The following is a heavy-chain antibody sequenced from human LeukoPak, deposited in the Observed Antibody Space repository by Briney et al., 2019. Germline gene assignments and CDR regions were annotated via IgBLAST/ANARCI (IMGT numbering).Heavy chain of an antibody. CDR3: IRTLIVATSPYMDV. V-gene: IGHV3-74*01. CDR1: GFTFSSYW. CDR2: VNSDGTGT. J-gene: IGHJ6*03. D-gene: IGHD5-12*01. Sequence: PGGSLRLSCAASGFTFSSYWMHWVRQAPGKGLVWVSRVNSDGTGTTYADSVEGRFTIPRDNAKNTVYLQMHSLRAEDTAIYYCIRTLIVATSPYMDVWGKGTTVTVSS.